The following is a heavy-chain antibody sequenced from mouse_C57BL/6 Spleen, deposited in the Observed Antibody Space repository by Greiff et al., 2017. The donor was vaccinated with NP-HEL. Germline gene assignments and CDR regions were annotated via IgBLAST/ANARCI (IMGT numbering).Heavy chain of an antibody. D-gene: IGHD2-2*01. V-gene: IGHV1-64*01. CDR2: IHPNSGST. CDR1: GYTFTSYW. CDR3: ASLSSTMVTSFDY. J-gene: IGHJ2*01. Sequence: QVQLQQPGAELVKPGASVKLSCKASGYTFTSYWMHWVKQRPGQGLEWIGMIHPNSGSTNYNEKFKSKATLTVDQSSSTAYMQLSSLTSEDSAVYYCASLSSTMVTSFDYWGQGTTLTVSS.